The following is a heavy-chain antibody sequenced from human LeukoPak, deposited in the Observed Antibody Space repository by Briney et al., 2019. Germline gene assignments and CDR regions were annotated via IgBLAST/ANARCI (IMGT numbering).Heavy chain of an antibody. Sequence: GGSLRLSCAASGFTFSSYSMNWVRQAPGKGLEWVSSISSSSSYIYYADSVKGRFTISRDSAKNSLYLQMNSLRAEDTAAYYCARDSGSAAFDIWGQGTMVTVSS. V-gene: IGHV3-21*01. CDR3: ARDSGSAAFDI. D-gene: IGHD3-10*01. J-gene: IGHJ3*02. CDR2: ISSSSSYI. CDR1: GFTFSSYS.